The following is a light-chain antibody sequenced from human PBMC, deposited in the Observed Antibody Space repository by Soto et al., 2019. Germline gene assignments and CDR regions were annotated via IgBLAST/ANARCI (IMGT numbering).Light chain of an antibody. V-gene: IGKV2-28*01. CDR2: LGS. Sequence: DVVMTQSLLSLPVTPGEPASISCRSSQSLLHSNGYNYLDWYLQKPGQSPQLLIYLGSNRASGVPDRFSGSGSGTDFTLKISRVEAEDVGVYYCMQALQTPRTFGQGTKV. CDR3: MQALQTPRT. J-gene: IGKJ1*01. CDR1: QSLLHSNGYNY.